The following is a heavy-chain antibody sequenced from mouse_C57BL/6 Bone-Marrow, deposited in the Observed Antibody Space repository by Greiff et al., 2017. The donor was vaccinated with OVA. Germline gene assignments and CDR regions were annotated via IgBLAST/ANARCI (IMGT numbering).Heavy chain of an antibody. J-gene: IGHJ4*01. V-gene: IGHV1-81*01. Sequence: VQLQESGAELARPGASVKLSCKASGYTFTSYGISWVKQRTGQGLEWIGEIYPRSGNTYYNEKFKGKATLTADKSSSTAYMELRSLTSEDSAVYFCASHDGYYGDAMDYWGQGTSVTVSS. CDR3: ASHDGYYGDAMDY. CDR2: IYPRSGNT. CDR1: GYTFTSYG. D-gene: IGHD2-3*01.